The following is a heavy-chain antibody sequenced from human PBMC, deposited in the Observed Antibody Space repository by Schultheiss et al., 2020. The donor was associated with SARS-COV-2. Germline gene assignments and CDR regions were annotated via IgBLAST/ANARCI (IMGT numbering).Heavy chain of an antibody. CDR1: VFTFSSYA. Sequence: GGSLRLSCSASVFTFSSYAMHWVRQAPGKGLEYVSAISSNGGSTYYADSVKGRFTISRDNSKNTLYLQMNSLRAEDTAVYYCARDADHLVGATNSLFDYWGQGTLVTVSS. CDR3: ARDADHLVGATNSLFDY. D-gene: IGHD1-26*01. J-gene: IGHJ4*02. CDR2: ISSNGGST. V-gene: IGHV3-64*04.